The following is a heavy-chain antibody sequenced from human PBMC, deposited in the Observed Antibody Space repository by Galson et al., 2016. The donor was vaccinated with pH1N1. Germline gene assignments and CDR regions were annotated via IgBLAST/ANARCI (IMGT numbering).Heavy chain of an antibody. J-gene: IGHJ5*02. Sequence: SLRLSCAASGFLVTDRFMSWVRQAPGKRPEWVSIIYPGGGTYYAEFLEGRFTIPRDTSQNLLFLHMNTLKAEDSALYYCAVDTVPNGADHWGQGTLVTVSS. V-gene: IGHV3-53*01. CDR1: GFLVTDRF. CDR2: IYPGGGT. CDR3: AVDTVPNGADH. D-gene: IGHD4-17*01.